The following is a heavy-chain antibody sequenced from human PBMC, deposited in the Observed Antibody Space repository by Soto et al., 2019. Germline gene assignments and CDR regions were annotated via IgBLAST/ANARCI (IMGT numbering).Heavy chain of an antibody. CDR2: INAGNVNT. CDR1: GYSFNTYA. CDR3: ARDMRQHPVMMSYVSAMEA. J-gene: IGHJ6*02. Sequence: QVQLVQSGAEVKKPGASVKVSCKASGYSFNTYAMHWVRQAPGQRLEWLAWINAGNVNTKYSQKFQGRLTVTRDTYVSTAYMELRSLTYEDTAVYYCARDMRQHPVMMSYVSAMEAWGQGTKVTV. V-gene: IGHV1-3*01. D-gene: IGHD1-26*01.